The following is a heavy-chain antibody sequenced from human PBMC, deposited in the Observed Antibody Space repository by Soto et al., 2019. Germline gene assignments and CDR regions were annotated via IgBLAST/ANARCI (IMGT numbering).Heavy chain of an antibody. CDR2: IYYSGST. CDR3: ARAPAPPLSSGGSKWFDP. V-gene: IGHV4-61*01. CDR1: GGSVSSGSYY. Sequence: SETLSLTCTVSGGSVSSGSYYWSWIRQPPGKGLEWIGYIYYSGSTNYNPSLKSRVTISVDTSKNQFSLKLSSVTAADTAVYYCARAPAPPLSSGGSKWFDPWGQGTLVTVSS. J-gene: IGHJ5*02. D-gene: IGHD2-15*01.